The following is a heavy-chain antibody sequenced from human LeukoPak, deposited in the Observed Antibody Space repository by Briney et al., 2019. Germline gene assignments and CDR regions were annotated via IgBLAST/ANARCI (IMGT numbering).Heavy chain of an antibody. Sequence: SETLSLTCSVSGGSISSSSYYWGWIRQPPGKGLEWIGSIYYSGSTYYNPSLKSRVTISVDTSKNQLSLKLSSVTAADTAVYYCASYEVRASIFDYWGQGTLVTVSS. CDR2: IYYSGST. V-gene: IGHV4-39*01. CDR3: ASYEVRASIFDY. D-gene: IGHD3-10*01. J-gene: IGHJ4*02. CDR1: GGSISSSSYY.